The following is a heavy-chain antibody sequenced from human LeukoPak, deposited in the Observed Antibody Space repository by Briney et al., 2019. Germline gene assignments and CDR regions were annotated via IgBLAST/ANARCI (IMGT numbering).Heavy chain of an antibody. CDR1: GYSFTSYW. CDR2: IYPGDSDT. Sequence: SGESLKISCKGSGYSFTSYWIGWVRQMPGKGLEWMGIIYPGDSDTRYSPSFQGQVTISADKSISTAYLQWSSLKASDTAMYYCARLGPPYYDFWSGYYSSYMDVWGKGTTVTVSS. CDR3: ARLGPPYYDFWSGYYSSYMDV. D-gene: IGHD3-3*01. V-gene: IGHV5-51*01. J-gene: IGHJ6*03.